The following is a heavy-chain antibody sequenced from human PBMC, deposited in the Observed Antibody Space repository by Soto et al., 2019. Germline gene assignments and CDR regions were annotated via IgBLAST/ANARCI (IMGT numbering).Heavy chain of an antibody. CDR2: INHSGST. J-gene: IGHJ5*02. CDR3: ALAPYNLYDP. CDR1: GGSFSGYY. V-gene: IGHV4-34*01. Sequence: QVQLQQWGAGLLKPSETLSLTCAVYGGSFSGYYWSWIRQPPGKGLEWIGEINHSGSTNYNPSLKSRVTISVDTSKNQFSLKLSSVTAADTAVYYCALAPYNLYDPWGQGTLVTVSS. D-gene: IGHD3-16*01.